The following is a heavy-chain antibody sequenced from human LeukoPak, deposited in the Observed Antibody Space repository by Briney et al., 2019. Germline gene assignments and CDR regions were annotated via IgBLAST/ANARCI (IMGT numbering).Heavy chain of an antibody. Sequence: GESLKISCKGSGYSFTSYWIGWVRQMPGKGLEWMGIIYPGDSDTRYSPSFQGQVTISADKSISTAYLQWSSLKASDTAMYYCARPVSSYGSGRRDAFDIWGQGTMVTVSS. CDR2: IYPGDSDT. D-gene: IGHD3-10*01. CDR1: GYSFTSYW. CDR3: ARPVSSYGSGRRDAFDI. V-gene: IGHV5-51*01. J-gene: IGHJ3*02.